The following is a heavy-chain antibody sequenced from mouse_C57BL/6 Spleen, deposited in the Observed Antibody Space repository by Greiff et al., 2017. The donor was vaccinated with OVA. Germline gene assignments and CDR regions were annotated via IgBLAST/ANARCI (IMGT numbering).Heavy chain of an antibody. CDR1: GYTFTSYW. D-gene: IGHD4-1*01. V-gene: IGHV1-59*01. CDR3: ATKTGYAMDY. CDR2: IDPSDSYT. J-gene: IGHJ4*01. Sequence: QVQLQQPGAELVRPGTSVKLSCKASGYTFTSYWMHWVKQRPGQGLEWIGVIDPSDSYTNYNQKFKGKATLTVDTSSSTAYMQLSSLKSEDSAVYYCATKTGYAMDYWGQGTLVTVSS.